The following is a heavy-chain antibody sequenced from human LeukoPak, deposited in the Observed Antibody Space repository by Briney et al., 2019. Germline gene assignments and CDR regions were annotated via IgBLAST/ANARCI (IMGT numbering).Heavy chain of an antibody. D-gene: IGHD1-14*01. Sequence: VGSLRLSCAASGVILSTYAMRGVRQGTGKGVEWVSGIGTAGDTYYAGSVKGRFTISRESARNSLYLQMNTLRAGDTAVYYCVREPDTHGGWYFDLWGRGILVTVDS. J-gene: IGHJ2*01. CDR3: VREPDTHGGWYFDL. CDR2: IGTAGDT. CDR1: GVILSTYA. V-gene: IGHV3-13*04.